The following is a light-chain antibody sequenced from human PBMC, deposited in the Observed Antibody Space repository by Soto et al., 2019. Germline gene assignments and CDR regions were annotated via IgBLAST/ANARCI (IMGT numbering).Light chain of an antibody. V-gene: IGKV3-11*01. CDR3: QQHANWPLT. CDR2: EAS. J-gene: IGKJ4*01. Sequence: EILMTQSPATLSVSPGERVTFSCRASQSVSYYLAWYQQKPGQAPRLLIYEASTRATGIPARFSGSGSGTDFTLTISSLEPEDFAVYYCQQHANWPLTFGGGTKVDIK. CDR1: QSVSYY.